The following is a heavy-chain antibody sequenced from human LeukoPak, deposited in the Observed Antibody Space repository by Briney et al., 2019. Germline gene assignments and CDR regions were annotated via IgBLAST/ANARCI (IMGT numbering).Heavy chain of an antibody. CDR3: AKPLWFGESNFDY. CDR1: GFTFSSYA. CDR2: ISGSGGGT. J-gene: IGHJ4*02. V-gene: IGHV3-23*01. D-gene: IGHD3-10*01. Sequence: GGSLRLSCAASGFTFSSYAMSWVRRAPGKGLEWVSGISGSGGGTYYADSVKGRFTISRDNSKNTLYLQMNGLRAEDTAVYYCAKPLWFGESNFDYWGQGTLVTVSS.